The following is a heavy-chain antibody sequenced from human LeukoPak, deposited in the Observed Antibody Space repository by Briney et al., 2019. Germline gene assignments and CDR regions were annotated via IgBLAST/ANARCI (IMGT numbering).Heavy chain of an antibody. CDR1: GASMSNHC. Sequence: SETLSLTCTVSGASMSNHCWSWIRQPPGKGLEWIGYIYDSETTNYNPSLKSRVTMSVDTSKSQFSLRLSSVTAADTALYYCATRPAGTTWYGVFDYWSRGTLVTVSS. CDR2: IYDSETT. D-gene: IGHD6-13*01. CDR3: ATRPAGTTWYGVFDY. J-gene: IGHJ4*02. V-gene: IGHV4-59*11.